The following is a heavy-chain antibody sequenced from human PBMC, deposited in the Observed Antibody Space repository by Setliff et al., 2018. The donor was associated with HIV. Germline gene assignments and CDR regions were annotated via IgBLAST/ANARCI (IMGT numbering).Heavy chain of an antibody. D-gene: IGHD4-17*01. CDR1: GYPFTDYF. CDR3: ARGAHGRFGDYDPFDY. J-gene: IGHJ4*02. V-gene: IGHV1-2*02. CDR2: VNPASGGS. Sequence: ASVKVSCKTSGYPFTDYFIHWMRQAPGQGLEWLGWVNPASGGSNYAQNFQGKVTMTRDTSISTAYMQVTRLTSDDTAVYYCARGAHGRFGDYDPFDYWGRGTLVTVSS.